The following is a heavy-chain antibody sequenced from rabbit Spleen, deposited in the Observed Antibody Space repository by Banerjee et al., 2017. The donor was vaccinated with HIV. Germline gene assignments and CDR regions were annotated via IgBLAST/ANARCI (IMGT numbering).Heavy chain of an antibody. D-gene: IGHD1-1*01. V-gene: IGHV1S7*01. CDR1: GFDFTNSY. CDR3: ARDLSVRVYNMDF. Sequence: QLEESGGGLVQPGGSLTLSCKASGFDFTNSYINWVRQAPGKGLEWVGSIVPVSGRTYYASWMNGRFTISSDNAQNTVDLRMNSLTAADTATYFCARDLSVRVYNMDFWGQGTLVTV. J-gene: IGHJ6*01. CDR2: IVPVSGRT.